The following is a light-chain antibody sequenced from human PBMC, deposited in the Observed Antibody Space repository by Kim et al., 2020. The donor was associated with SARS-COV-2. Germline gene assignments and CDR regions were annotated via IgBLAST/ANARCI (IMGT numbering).Light chain of an antibody. Sequence: EIVLTQSPATLSLSPGERATLFCRASQNVDSYLAWYQQKPGQAPRLLIYDASNRATGIPGRFSGSGSGTDFTLTISSLEPEDFAVYYCQQRKNWYTFGQGTKLEI. CDR2: DAS. J-gene: IGKJ2*01. CDR1: QNVDSY. V-gene: IGKV3-11*01. CDR3: QQRKNWYT.